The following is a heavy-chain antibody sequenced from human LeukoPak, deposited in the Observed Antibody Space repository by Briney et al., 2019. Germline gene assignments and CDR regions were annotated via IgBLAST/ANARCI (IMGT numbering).Heavy chain of an antibody. Sequence: PGGSLRLSCAVSGFIFKDFPMTWVRQAPGKGLEWLSGISAGGDLTFHADSLKGRFTISRANYKNTLYLQMDSLRAEATAVYYCAKSLFTRAAGSGRASDIWGQGTMVTVSS. CDR3: AKSLFTRAAGSGRASDI. CDR2: ISAGGDLT. D-gene: IGHD3-10*01. CDR1: GFIFKDFP. V-gene: IGHV3-23*01. J-gene: IGHJ3*02.